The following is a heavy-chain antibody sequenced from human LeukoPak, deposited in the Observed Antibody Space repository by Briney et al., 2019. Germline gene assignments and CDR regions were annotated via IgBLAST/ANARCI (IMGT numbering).Heavy chain of an antibody. J-gene: IGHJ4*02. CDR3: VRDRSGSYPYYFDF. D-gene: IGHD1-26*01. CDR1: GFTFSDYS. Sequence: PGGSLRLSCAAPGFTFSDYSMNWVRQPPGKGLEWVSSISSRSSYISYADSVKGRFTISRDNAKNSLYLEMNSLRAEDTAVYYCVRDRSGSYPYYFDFWGQGTLLTAST. CDR2: ISSRSSYI. V-gene: IGHV3-21*01.